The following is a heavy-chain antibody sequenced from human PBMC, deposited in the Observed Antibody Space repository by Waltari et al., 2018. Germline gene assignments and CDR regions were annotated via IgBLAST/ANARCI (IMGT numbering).Heavy chain of an antibody. D-gene: IGHD2-21*02. V-gene: IGHV3-43D*04. CDR3: AQDIEGGDSFYYYYGMDV. J-gene: IGHJ6*02. Sequence: EVQLVESGGVVVQPGGSLRLSCAASGFTFDDYAMHWVRQAPGKGLEWVSLISWDGGSTYYADSVKGRFTISRDNSKNSLYLQMNSLRAEDTALYYCAQDIEGGDSFYYYYGMDVWGQGTTVTVSS. CDR1: GFTFDDYA. CDR2: ISWDGGST.